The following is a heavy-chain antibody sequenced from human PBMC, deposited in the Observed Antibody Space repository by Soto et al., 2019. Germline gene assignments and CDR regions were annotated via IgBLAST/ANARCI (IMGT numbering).Heavy chain of an antibody. J-gene: IGHJ4*02. Sequence: KTSETLSLTCTVSGGSISSGSYYWGWIRQPPGKGLEWIGSVYYSGSTYDNPSLKSRITLSVDRSKSQFSLKLTSVTAADTAVYYCARLLYDSRGYYYFDYWGQGTLVTVSS. CDR2: VYYSGST. V-gene: IGHV4-39*01. D-gene: IGHD3-22*01. CDR3: ARLLYDSRGYYYFDY. CDR1: GGSISSGSYY.